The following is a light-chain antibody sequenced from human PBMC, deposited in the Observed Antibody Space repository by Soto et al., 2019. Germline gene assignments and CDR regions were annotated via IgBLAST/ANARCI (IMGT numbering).Light chain of an antibody. Sequence: SYELTQPPSVSVAPGKTARITWGGNNIGSKRVHWSRQKPGQAPVLLIYYDSDRPSGIPERFSGSNSGNTATLTISRVEAGDEADYYCQVWDITTDHYVFGTGTKRTVL. CDR2: YDS. CDR3: QVWDITTDHYV. J-gene: IGLJ1*01. V-gene: IGLV3-21*04. CDR1: NIGSKR.